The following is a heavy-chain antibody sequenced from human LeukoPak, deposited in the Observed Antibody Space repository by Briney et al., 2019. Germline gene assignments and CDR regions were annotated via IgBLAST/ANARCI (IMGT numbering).Heavy chain of an antibody. CDR2: SSFNGVHK. CDR3: ARVGNDSGWHDAFGYFDS. V-gene: IGHV3-30*09. D-gene: IGHD6-19*01. J-gene: IGHJ4*02. Sequence: PGGSLRLSCAASGFNFSNNLLHWVRQAPGKGLEWVAVSSFNGVHKFYADSVKGRFVISGDNSKNTLFLQMNSLRPGDTATYYCARVGNDSGWHDAFGYFDSWGQGVLVTVSS. CDR1: GFNFSNNL.